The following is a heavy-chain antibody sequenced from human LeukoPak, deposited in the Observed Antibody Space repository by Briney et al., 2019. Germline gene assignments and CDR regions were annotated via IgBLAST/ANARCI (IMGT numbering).Heavy chain of an antibody. CDR1: GYTLTAYN. V-gene: IGHV3-7*02. CDR2: IKQDGSEK. J-gene: IGHJ4*02. CDR3: ARVVGATPPFDY. D-gene: IGHD1-26*01. Sequence: SCKASGYTLTAYNMHWVRQAPGQGLEGMANIKQDGSEKYYVDSVKGRFTISRDNAKNSLYLQMNSLRAEDTAVYYCARVVGATPPFDYWGQGTLVTVSS.